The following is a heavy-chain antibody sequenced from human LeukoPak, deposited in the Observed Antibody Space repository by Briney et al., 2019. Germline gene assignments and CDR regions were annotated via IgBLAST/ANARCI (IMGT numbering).Heavy chain of an antibody. J-gene: IGHJ3*02. D-gene: IGHD6-6*01. Sequence: GESLKISGKGSGYSFTNFYIGWVRQMPGKGLEWMGIIFPGDSDTRYSPSFQGQVTISADKSISTAYLQWSSLKASDTAMYYCARLGAARPLDAFDIWGQGTMVTVSS. CDR1: GYSFTNFY. V-gene: IGHV5-51*01. CDR2: IFPGDSDT. CDR3: ARLGAARPLDAFDI.